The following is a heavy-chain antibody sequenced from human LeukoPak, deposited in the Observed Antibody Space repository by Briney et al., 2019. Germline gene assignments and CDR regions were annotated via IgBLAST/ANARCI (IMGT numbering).Heavy chain of an antibody. V-gene: IGHV3-30*03. J-gene: IGHJ3*02. CDR3: WVRRPMHAFDI. D-gene: IGHD5-12*01. Sequence: GGSPRLSCAASGFTFSSYGMHWVRQAPGKGLEWVAVISYDGSNKYYADSVKGRFTISRDNSKNTLYLQMNSLRAEDTAVYYCWVRRPMHAFDIWGQGTMVTVSS. CDR2: ISYDGSNK. CDR1: GFTFSSYG.